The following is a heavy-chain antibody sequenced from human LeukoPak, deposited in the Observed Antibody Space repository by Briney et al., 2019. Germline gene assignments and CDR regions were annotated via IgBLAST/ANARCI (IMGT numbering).Heavy chain of an antibody. V-gene: IGHV4-59*12. CDR1: GGSISSYY. D-gene: IGHD3-10*01. J-gene: IGHJ4*02. CDR3: ARDRRLWFGLDY. CDR2: IYYSGST. Sequence: SSETLSLTCTVSGGSISSYYWSWIRQPPGKGLEWIGYIYYSGSTNYNPSLKSRVTMSVDTSKNQFSLKLSSVTAADTAVYYCARDRRLWFGLDYWGQGTLVTVSS.